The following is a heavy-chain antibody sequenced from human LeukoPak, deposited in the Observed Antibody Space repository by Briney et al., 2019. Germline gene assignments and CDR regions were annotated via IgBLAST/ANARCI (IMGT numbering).Heavy chain of an antibody. V-gene: IGHV3-21*01. CDR3: YFLPKYYYMDV. CDR2: ISSSSSYI. J-gene: IGHJ6*03. CDR1: GFTFSSYS. D-gene: IGHD1-26*01. Sequence: GGSLRLSCAASGFTFSSYSMNWVRQAPGKGLEWVASISSSSSYIYYADSVKGRFTISRDNAKNSLYLQMNSLRAEDTAVYGSYFLPKYYYMDVWGKGTTVTVSS.